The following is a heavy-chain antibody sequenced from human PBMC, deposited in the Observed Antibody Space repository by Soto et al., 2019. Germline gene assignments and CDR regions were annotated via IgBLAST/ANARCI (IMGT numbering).Heavy chain of an antibody. D-gene: IGHD7-27*01. V-gene: IGHV4-30-4*01. CDR2: IYYGGST. J-gene: IGHJ4*02. CDR1: GRSISSVNYY. Sequence: PSETLSLTCTVSGRSISSVNYYWSWIRQPPGKGLEWIGHIYYGGSTNYNPSLTTRVTISVDTSNNQFSLKLSSVSAADTAVYNCARGPSGDKVDYWGQGTLVTVSS. CDR3: ARGPSGDKVDY.